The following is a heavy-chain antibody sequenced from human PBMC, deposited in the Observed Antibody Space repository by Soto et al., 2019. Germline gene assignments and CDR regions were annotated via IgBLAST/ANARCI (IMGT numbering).Heavy chain of an antibody. CDR1: GGTSSNYV. Sequence: GASVKVSCKASGGTSSNYVIRWVRQAPGQGLEWMGGIIPIFGTPTYAQKFQGRVTITADDSTSTAYMELSSLRSEDTAVYYCTRRHGLDIDGYYWGPGIQVTVSS. J-gene: IGHJ4*02. CDR2: IIPIFGTP. D-gene: IGHD1-1*01. V-gene: IGHV1-69*13. CDR3: TRRHGLDIDGYY.